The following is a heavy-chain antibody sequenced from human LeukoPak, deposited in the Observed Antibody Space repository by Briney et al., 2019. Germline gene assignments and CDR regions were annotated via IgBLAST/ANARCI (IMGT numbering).Heavy chain of an antibody. CDR1: GFTFSSYA. Sequence: GGSLRLSCADSGFTFSSYAMSWVRQAPGKGLEWVSTISGNGDSTYYADSVKGRFTISRDNAKNSLFLQMNSLRAEDTAVYYCARRAAVAGSKYFRHWGQGTLVTVSS. CDR2: ISGNGDST. J-gene: IGHJ1*01. D-gene: IGHD6-19*01. CDR3: ARRAAVAGSKYFRH. V-gene: IGHV3-23*01.